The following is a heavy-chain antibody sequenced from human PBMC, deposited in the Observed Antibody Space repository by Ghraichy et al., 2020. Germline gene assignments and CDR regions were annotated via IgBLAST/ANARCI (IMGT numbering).Heavy chain of an antibody. V-gene: IGHV1-18*01. J-gene: IGHJ4*02. CDR2: ISAYNGNT. CDR3: AVGGGLYGSGSYYYPAQDY. CDR1: GYTFTSYG. D-gene: IGHD3-10*01. Sequence: ASVKVSCKASGYTFTSYGISWVRQAPGQGLEWMGWISAYNGNTNYAQKLQGRVTMTTDTSTSTAYMELRSLRSDDTAVYYCAVGGGLYGSGSYYYPAQDYWGQGTLVTVSS.